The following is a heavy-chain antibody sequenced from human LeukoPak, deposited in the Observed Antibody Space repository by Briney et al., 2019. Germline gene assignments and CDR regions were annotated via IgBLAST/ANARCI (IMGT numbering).Heavy chain of an antibody. J-gene: IGHJ4*02. D-gene: IGHD6-19*01. CDR2: IYHSGST. CDR1: GYSISSGYY. V-gene: IGHV4-38-2*02. CDR3: ARVDFATYSSGWFASDY. Sequence: PSETLSLTCTVSGYSISSGYYWGWIRQPPGKGLEWIGSIYHSGSTYYNPSLKSRVTISVDTSKNQFSLKLSSVTAADTAVYYCARVDFATYSSGWFASDYWGQGTLVTVSS.